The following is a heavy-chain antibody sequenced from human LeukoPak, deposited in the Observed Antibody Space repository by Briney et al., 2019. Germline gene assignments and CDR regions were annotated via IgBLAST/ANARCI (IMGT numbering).Heavy chain of an antibody. CDR2: INDSGST. V-gene: IGHV4-34*01. J-gene: IGHJ6*02. CDR3: ARGPLGNYYYYYGMDV. D-gene: IGHD3-16*01. Sequence: PSETLSLTCAVYGESLSGNYWSWIRQPPGKGLEWIGEINDSGSTNYNPSLKSRVTMTVDASNKQFSLRLSSVTAVDTAVYYCARGPLGNYYYYYGMDVWGQGTTVTVSS. CDR1: GESLSGNY.